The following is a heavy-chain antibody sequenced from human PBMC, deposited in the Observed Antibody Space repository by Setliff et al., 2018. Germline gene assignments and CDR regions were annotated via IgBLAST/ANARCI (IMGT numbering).Heavy chain of an antibody. CDR3: ARDGFDFRTGQAGP. D-gene: IGHD3-3*01. CDR2: INQGGSDQ. J-gene: IGHJ5*02. Sequence: TGGSLRLSCSASGFTFSSLWMAWVRQAPGKGLEWVANINQGGSDQFYVESVKGRFTISRDNAKNSLYLQMNSLTVEDTAVYYCARDGFDFRTGQAGPWGQGTLVTVSS. CDR1: GFTFSSLW. V-gene: IGHV3-7*01.